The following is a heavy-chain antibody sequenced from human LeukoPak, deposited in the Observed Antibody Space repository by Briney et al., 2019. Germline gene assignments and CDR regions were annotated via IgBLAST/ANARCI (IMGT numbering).Heavy chain of an antibody. J-gene: IGHJ1*01. CDR2: IIPIFGTA. D-gene: IGHD1-26*01. V-gene: IGHV1-69*05. CDR3: ASGGSFFQH. Sequence: GASVKVSCKASGYTFTSYGISWVRQAPGQGLEWMGGIIPIFGTANYAQKFQGRVTITTDESTSTAYMELSSLRSEDTAVYYCASGGSFFQHWGQGTLVTVSS. CDR1: GYTFTSYG.